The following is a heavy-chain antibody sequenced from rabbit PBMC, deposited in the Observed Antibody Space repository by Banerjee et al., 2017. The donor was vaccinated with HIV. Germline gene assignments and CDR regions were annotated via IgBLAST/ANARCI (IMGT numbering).Heavy chain of an antibody. CDR1: GFSFSSSDY. V-gene: IGHV1S40*01. CDR3: ARDAGTGDYIDVYFSL. J-gene: IGHJ4*01. Sequence: QSLEESGGDLVKPGASLTLTCTASGFSFSSSDYMCWVRQAPGKGLEWISCIAGSNSGFTYSATWAKGRFTISKSSSTTVTLQMTSLTAADTATYFCARDAGTGDYIDVYFSLWGPGTLVTVS. CDR2: IAGSNSGFT. D-gene: IGHD8-1*01.